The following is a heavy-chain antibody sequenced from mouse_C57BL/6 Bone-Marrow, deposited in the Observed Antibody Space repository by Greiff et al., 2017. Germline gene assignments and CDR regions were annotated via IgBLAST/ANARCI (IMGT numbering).Heavy chain of an antibody. CDR3: ARSLITTVPFDY. CDR1: GFTFSSYA. V-gene: IGHV5-4*03. Sequence: EVKVVESGGGLVKPGGSLKLSCAASGFTFSSYAMSWVRQTPEKRLEWVATISDGGSYTYYPDNVKGRFTISRDNAKNNLYLQMSHLKSEDTAMYYCARSLITTVPFDYWGQGTTLTVSS. CDR2: ISDGGSYT. J-gene: IGHJ2*01. D-gene: IGHD1-1*01.